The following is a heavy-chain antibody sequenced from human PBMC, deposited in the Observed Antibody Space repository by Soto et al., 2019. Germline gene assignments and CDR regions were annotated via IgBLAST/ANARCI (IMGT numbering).Heavy chain of an antibody. V-gene: IGHV3-7*05. D-gene: IGHD4-17*01. CDR1: GFIFRSYW. J-gene: IGHJ4*02. CDR3: TKGHYGDGLG. Sequence: EVQLVESGGGLVQPGGSLRISCAASGFIFRSYWMSWVRQVPGKGLQWVANINPDGSAKYYEDSVKGRFTISRDNAKNSLYLQIDSLTTEDTAVYYCTKGHYGDGLGWGQGALVTVSS. CDR2: INPDGSAK.